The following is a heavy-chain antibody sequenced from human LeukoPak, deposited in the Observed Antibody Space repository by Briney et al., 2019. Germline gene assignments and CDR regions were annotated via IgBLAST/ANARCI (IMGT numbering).Heavy chain of an antibody. J-gene: IGHJ4*02. CDR2: IKRDGSEK. CDR3: AREEGGVVPAAYLRRVYFDY. V-gene: IGHV3-7*01. D-gene: IGHD2-2*01. Sequence: PGGSLRLSCAASGFTFSSYWMNWVRQAPGKGLEWVANIKRDGSEKYYVDSVKGRFTISRDNAKNSLYLQMNSLRAEDTAVYYCAREEGGVVPAAYLRRVYFDYWGQGTLVTVSS. CDR1: GFTFSSYW.